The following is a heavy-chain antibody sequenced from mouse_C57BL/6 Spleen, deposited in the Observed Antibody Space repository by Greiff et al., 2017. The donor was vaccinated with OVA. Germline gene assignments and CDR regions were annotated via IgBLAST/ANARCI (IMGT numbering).Heavy chain of an antibody. CDR3: ARDYSNKGAWFAY. V-gene: IGHV1-4*01. J-gene: IGHJ3*01. CDR1: GYTFTSYT. Sequence: VKLMESGAELARPGASVKMSCKASGYTFTSYTMHWVKQRPGQGLEWIGYINPSSGYTKYNQKFKDKATLTADKSSSTAYMQLSSLTSEDSAVYYCARDYSNKGAWFAYWGQGTLVTVSA. D-gene: IGHD2-5*01. CDR2: INPSSGYT.